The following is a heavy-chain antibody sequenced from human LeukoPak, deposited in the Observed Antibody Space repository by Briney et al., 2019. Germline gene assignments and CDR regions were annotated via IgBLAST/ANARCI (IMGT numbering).Heavy chain of an antibody. J-gene: IGHJ4*02. CDR3: ARKKQWLSYYFDY. V-gene: IGHV4-59*12. Sequence: SETLSLTCTVSGGSISSYYWSWIRQPPGKGLEWIGYIYYSGSTNYNPSLKSRVTISVDTSKNQFSLKLSSVTAADTAVYYCARKKQWLSYYFDYWGQGTLVTVSS. CDR2: IYYSGST. D-gene: IGHD6-19*01. CDR1: GGSISSYY.